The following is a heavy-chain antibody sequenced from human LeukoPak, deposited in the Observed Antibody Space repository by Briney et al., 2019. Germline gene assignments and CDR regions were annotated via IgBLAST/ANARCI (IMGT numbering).Heavy chain of an antibody. D-gene: IGHD3-3*01. CDR1: GFTSRNNW. J-gene: IGHJ4*02. CDR2: ITSGSSTI. CDR3: ARPLRESGYFYFDY. V-gene: IGHV3-48*04. Sequence: GGSLRLSCAASGFTSRNNWMHWVRQAPGKGLEWVSYITSGSSTIYYPDSVKGRFTISRDNAKNSLYLQMNSLRAEDTAVYYCARPLRESGYFYFDYWGQGTLVTVSS.